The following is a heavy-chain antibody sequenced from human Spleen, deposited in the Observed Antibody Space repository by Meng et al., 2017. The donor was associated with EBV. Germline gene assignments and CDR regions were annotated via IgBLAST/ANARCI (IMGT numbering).Heavy chain of an antibody. CDR3: ARDPCSGDTCYEAFDI. Sequence: QLQPQESGPGLVKPPDPLSSTCPGSGSSISNSHSYWGWIRQPPGKGLEWIGYIYYSGSTYYNPSLKSRVTISVDKSKNQFSLKLSSVTAADTAVYYCARDPCSGDTCYEAFDIWGQGTMVTVSS. J-gene: IGHJ3*02. CDR2: IYYSGST. CDR1: GSSISNSHSY. V-gene: IGHV4-39*07. D-gene: IGHD2-15*01.